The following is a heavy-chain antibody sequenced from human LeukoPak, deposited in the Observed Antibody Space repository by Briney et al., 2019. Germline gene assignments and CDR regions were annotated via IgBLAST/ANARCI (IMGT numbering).Heavy chain of an antibody. CDR1: GNYW. D-gene: IGHD2-21*01. V-gene: IGHV3-23*01. CDR2: IYENGGTT. CDR3: AKDFRIGYSAHFDY. Sequence: PGGSLRLSCAASGNYWMHWVRQAPEKGLEFVSGIYENGGTTYYADSVKGRFSISRDNSKNTLYLQMDSLRGEDTAVYYCAKDFRIGYSAHFDYWGQGALVTVSS. J-gene: IGHJ4*02.